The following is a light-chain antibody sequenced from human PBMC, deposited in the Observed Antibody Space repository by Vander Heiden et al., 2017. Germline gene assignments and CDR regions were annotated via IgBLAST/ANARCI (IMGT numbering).Light chain of an antibody. CDR3: QHVLSYSNYT. J-gene: IGKJ2*01. Sequence: DIQMTQSPSTLSASLGDRVTITCRASQHIRIWLAWYQQKPGKAPRLLIYKASTLETGVPPRFSGSGSGTEFSLTISSLQPEDFATYYCQHVLSYSNYTFGQGTKLEI. CDR2: KAS. V-gene: IGKV1-5*03. CDR1: QHIRIW.